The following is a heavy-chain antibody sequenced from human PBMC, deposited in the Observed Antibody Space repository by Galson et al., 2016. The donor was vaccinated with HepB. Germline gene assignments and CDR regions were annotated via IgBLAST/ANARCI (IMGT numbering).Heavy chain of an antibody. D-gene: IGHD3-10*01. CDR1: GGSIRIFG. CDR2: ISSSSSTV. J-gene: IGHJ4*02. Sequence: SLRLSCAASGGSIRIFGMNWVRQAPGKGLEWISFISSSSSTVYYSDSVKGRFTISRDNATNSLFLQMNSLGAEDTAVYYCARFGPYHFDCLGQGILVTVSS. V-gene: IGHV3-48*01. CDR3: ARFGPYHFDC.